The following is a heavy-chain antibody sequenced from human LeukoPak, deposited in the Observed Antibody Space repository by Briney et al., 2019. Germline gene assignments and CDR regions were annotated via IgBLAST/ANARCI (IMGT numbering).Heavy chain of an antibody. CDR3: APYYYGSGSYYGGVL. CDR1: GFTFSSYA. CDR2: ISGSGDDT. Sequence: GGSLRLSCAVSGFTFSSYAMSWVRQAPGKGLEWVSSISGSGDDTYYADSVKGRFTISRDNSKNTLYLQMISLTGEDMAVYYCAPYYYGSGSYYGGVLGGQGTLVTVSS. J-gene: IGHJ4*02. D-gene: IGHD3-10*01. V-gene: IGHV3-23*01.